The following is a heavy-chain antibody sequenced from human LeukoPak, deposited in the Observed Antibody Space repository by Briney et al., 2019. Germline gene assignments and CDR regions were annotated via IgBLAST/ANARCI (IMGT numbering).Heavy chain of an antibody. CDR1: GFTFSSYA. D-gene: IGHD5-18*01. J-gene: IGHJ3*02. CDR3: AKTPDTAMVWNAFDI. CDR2: ISYDGSNK. Sequence: PGGSLRLSCAASGFTFSSYAMHWVRQAPGKGLEWVTVISYDGSNKYYADSVKGRFTISRDNAKNSLYLQMNSLRAEDTALYYCAKTPDTAMVWNAFDIWGQGTMVTVSS. V-gene: IGHV3-30-3*01.